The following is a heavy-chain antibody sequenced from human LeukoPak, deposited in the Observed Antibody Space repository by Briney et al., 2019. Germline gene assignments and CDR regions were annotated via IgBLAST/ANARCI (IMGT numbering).Heavy chain of an antibody. J-gene: IGHJ6*03. V-gene: IGHV3-64*01. Sequence: GGSLRLSCAASGFTFSSYAMYWVRQAPGKGLEFVSAICSNGGCTYYANSVKGRFTISRDNSKNTLYLQMGSLRAEDMAVYYCATGNSDGYYYYYMGVWGKGTTVTVSS. CDR3: ATGNSDGYYYYYMGV. CDR1: GFTFSSYA. D-gene: IGHD4-23*01. CDR2: ICSNGGCT.